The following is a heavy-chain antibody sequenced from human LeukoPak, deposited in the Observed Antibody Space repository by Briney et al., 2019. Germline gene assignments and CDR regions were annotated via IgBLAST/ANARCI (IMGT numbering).Heavy chain of an antibody. D-gene: IGHD6-19*01. CDR3: VGGIGWQPDY. CDR2: IRQDGREK. J-gene: IGHJ4*02. V-gene: IGHV3-7*03. CDR1: PGITFSDYW. Sequence: GGSLRLSCAASPGITFSDYWMNWVRQAPGKGLEWVAIIRQDGREKHYLDSVKGRFTISRDNAKSSVYLQINSLRAEDTAVYYCVGGIGWQPDYWGQGTLVTVSS.